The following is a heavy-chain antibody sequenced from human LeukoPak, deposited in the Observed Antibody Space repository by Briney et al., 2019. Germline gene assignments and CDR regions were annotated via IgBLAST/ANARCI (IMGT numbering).Heavy chain of an antibody. CDR3: TTGWGDSSGYYPIDY. V-gene: IGHV3-15*01. CDR2: IKSKTDGGTT. CDR1: GFTFSSYS. D-gene: IGHD3-22*01. Sequence: PGGSLRLSCAASGFTFSSYSMNWVRQAPGKGLEWVGRIKSKTDGGTTDYAAPVKGRFTISRDDSKNTLYLQMNSLKTEDTAVYYCTTGWGDSSGYYPIDYWGQGTLVTVSS. J-gene: IGHJ4*02.